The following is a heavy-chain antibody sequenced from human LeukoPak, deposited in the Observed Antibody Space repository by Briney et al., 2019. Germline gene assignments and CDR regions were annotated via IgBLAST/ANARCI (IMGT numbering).Heavy chain of an antibody. CDR1: GFTFSSYA. Sequence: GGSLRLSCAASGFTFSSYAMSWVRQAPGKGLEWVSAISGSGGSTYYADSVKGRFTISRDNAKNSLYLQMNSLRAEDTAVYYCARVGYYYGSGSYYDWFDPWGQGTLVTVSS. J-gene: IGHJ5*02. CDR3: ARVGYYYGSGSYYDWFDP. D-gene: IGHD3-10*01. V-gene: IGHV3-23*01. CDR2: ISGSGGST.